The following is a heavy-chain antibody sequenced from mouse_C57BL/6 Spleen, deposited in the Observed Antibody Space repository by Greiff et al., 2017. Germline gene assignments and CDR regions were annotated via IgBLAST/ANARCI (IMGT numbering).Heavy chain of an antibody. V-gene: IGHV1-50*01. J-gene: IGHJ2*01. CDR3: ASEDLGVGATVAPFDY. CDR1: GYTFTSYW. Sequence: QVQLKQPGAELVKPGASVKLSCKASGYTFTSYWMQWVKQRPGQGLEWIGEIDPSDSYTNYNQKFKGKATLTVDTSSSTAYMQLSSLTSEDSAVYYWASEDLGVGATVAPFDYWGQGTTLTDSS. CDR2: IDPSDSYT. D-gene: IGHD1-1*01.